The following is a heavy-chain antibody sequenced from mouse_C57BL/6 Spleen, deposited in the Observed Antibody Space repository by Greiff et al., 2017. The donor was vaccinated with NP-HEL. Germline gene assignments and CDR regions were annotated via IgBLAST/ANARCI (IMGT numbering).Heavy chain of an antibody. V-gene: IGHV14-2*01. CDR2: IDPEDGET. D-gene: IGHD1-1*01. Sequence: VQLQQSGAELVKPGASVKLSCTASGFNITDYYMHWVKQRTEQGLEWIGRIDPEDGETKYAPKFQGKATLTADTSSNTAYMQFSSLTSEDTAVYYCARSGGYGSGLDYWGQGTTLTVSS. CDR1: GFNITDYY. J-gene: IGHJ2*01. CDR3: ARSGGYGSGLDY.